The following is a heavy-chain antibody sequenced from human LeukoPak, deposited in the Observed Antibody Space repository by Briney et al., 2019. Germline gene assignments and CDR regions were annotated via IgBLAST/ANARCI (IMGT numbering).Heavy chain of an antibody. CDR3: AKTRVGATRPFDY. CDR2: INPNSGGT. J-gene: IGHJ4*02. CDR1: GYAFTGYY. D-gene: IGHD1-26*01. V-gene: IGHV1-2*02. Sequence: ASVKVSCKASGYAFTGYYMHWVRQAPGQGLEWMGWINPNSGGTNYAQKFQGRVTMTRDTSISTAYMELSRLRSDDTAVYYCAKTRVGATRPFDYWGQGTLVTVSS.